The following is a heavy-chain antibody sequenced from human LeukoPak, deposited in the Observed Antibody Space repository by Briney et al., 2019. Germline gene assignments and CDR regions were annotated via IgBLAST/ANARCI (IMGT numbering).Heavy chain of an antibody. CDR2: IYSGDLT. J-gene: IGHJ4*02. D-gene: IGHD2-8*02. CDR3: ALLVDNAQYN. Sequence: GGSVRLSCAASGFTVSNNYMSWVRQAPGKGLEWVSVIYSGDLTYYADSVKGRFTISRDNSKNTLYLQMNSLRVEDMAVYYCALLVDNAQYNWGQGTLVSVSS. CDR1: GFTVSNNY. V-gene: IGHV3-66*01.